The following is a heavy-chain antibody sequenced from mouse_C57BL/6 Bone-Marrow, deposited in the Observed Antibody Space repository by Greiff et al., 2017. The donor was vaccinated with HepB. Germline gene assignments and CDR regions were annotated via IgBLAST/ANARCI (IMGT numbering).Heavy chain of an antibody. CDR2: IYPGDGDT. J-gene: IGHJ2*01. CDR1: GYAFSSSW. Sequence: VQLQQSGPELVKPGASVKISCKASGYAFSSSWMNWVKQRPGKGLERIGRIYPGDGDTNYNGKFKGKATLTADKSSSTAYMQLSSLTSEDSAVYFCARDTTVYYFDYWGQGTTLTVSS. D-gene: IGHD1-1*01. CDR3: ARDTTVYYFDY. V-gene: IGHV1-82*01.